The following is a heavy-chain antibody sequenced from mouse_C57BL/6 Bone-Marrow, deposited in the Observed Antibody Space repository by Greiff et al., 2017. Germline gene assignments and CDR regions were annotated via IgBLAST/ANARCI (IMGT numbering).Heavy chain of an antibody. J-gene: IGHJ3*01. CDR2: IYPGDGDT. V-gene: IGHV1-80*01. Sequence: LQQSGASVKISCTASGYAFSSYWLTWVKQWPGKGLEWLGQIYPGDGDTNYNGKFKGKATLTADKSSSTAYMQPSSLTSEGSAVYFCARMDRAYWGQGTLGTVSA. CDR1: GYAFSSYW. CDR3: ARMDRAY.